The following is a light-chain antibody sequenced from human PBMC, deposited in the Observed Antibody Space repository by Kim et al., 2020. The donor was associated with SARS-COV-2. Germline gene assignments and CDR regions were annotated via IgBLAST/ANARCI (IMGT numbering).Light chain of an antibody. J-gene: IGKJ2*01. CDR2: AAY. V-gene: IGKV1D-8*01. Sequence: ASPGDKVTITCRLTQSIARYLAWFQQRPGKAPQLLIYAAYTLHTGAPSRFSGSGSGTDFTLTINPLQSEDSATYFCQQYFDFPYTFGLGTKVDIK. CDR1: QSIARY. CDR3: QQYFDFPYT.